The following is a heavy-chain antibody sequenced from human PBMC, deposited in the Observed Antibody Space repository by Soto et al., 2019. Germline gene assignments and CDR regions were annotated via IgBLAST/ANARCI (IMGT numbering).Heavy chain of an antibody. V-gene: IGHV3-33*01. D-gene: IGHD3-10*01. CDR3: ARQMVRGGGMDV. J-gene: IGHJ6*02. Sequence: QVQLVESGGGVVQPGRSLRLSCAASGFTFSSYGMHWVRQAPGKGLEWVAVIWYDGSNKYYADSVKGRFTISRDNSKTTLYLQMNSLRAEDTAVYYCARQMVRGGGMDVWGQGTTVTVSS. CDR2: IWYDGSNK. CDR1: GFTFSSYG.